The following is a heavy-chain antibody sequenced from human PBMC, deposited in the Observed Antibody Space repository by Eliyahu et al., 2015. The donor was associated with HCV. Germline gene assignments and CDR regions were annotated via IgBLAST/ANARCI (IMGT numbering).Heavy chain of an antibody. D-gene: IGHD2-2*01. Sequence: QVQLVQSGAEVKKPGASVKVSCKASGFTFXAYYMHWXRQAPGQGLEWMGWINPNSGXTHYAQKFQGSVTMTRDTSISTAHMELSRLRYDDTAIYYCAREGSCSSSSCSFDFWGQGTLVTVSS. CDR2: INPNSGXT. J-gene: IGHJ4*02. CDR3: AREGSCSSSSCSFDF. V-gene: IGHV1-2*02. CDR1: GFTFXAYY.